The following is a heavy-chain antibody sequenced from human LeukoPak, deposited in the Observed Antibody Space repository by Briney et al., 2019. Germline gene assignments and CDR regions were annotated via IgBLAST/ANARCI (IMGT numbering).Heavy chain of an antibody. CDR1: GSRFTNFW. CDR2: IYPGDSDT. CDR3: ARSDYGGNPRFDY. J-gene: IGHJ4*02. D-gene: IGHD4-23*01. Sequence: GGSLKISCKGSGSRFTNFWIGWVRRMPGKGLDWMGIIYPGDSDTRYSPSFRGQVTISADKSISTAYLQWSSLKASDTAMYYCARSDYGGNPRFDYWGQGTLVTVSS. V-gene: IGHV5-51*01.